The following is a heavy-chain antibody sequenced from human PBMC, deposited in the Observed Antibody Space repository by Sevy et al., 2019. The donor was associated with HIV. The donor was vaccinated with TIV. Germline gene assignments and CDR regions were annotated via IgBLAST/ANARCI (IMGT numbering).Heavy chain of an antibody. CDR1: GFTFSNYN. CDR2: ITFSSNTM. V-gene: IGHV3-48*01. CDR3: ARHQLRVSATGFDY. Sequence: GGSLRLSSAASGFTFSNYNMDWVRQAPGKGLEWVSYITFSSNTMYYADSVKGRFTISRDNAKKSLYLQMNSLRAEDTAVYYCARHQLRVSATGFDYWGQGTLVTVSS. D-gene: IGHD6-13*01. J-gene: IGHJ4*02.